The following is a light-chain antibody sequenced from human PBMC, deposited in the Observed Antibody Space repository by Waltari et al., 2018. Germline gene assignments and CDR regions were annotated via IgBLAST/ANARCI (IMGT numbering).Light chain of an antibody. V-gene: IGLV2-14*01. CDR1: SSDVGGSHD. CDR3: SSYTSSSTLV. CDR2: EVS. J-gene: IGLJ3*02. Sequence: QSALTQPASVSGSPGQSSTLSCTGTSSDVGGSHDVSWYQQPPGKAPKLMIYEVSNRPSGVSNRFSGSKSGNTASLTISGLQAEDEADYYCSSYTSSSTLVFGGGTKLTVL.